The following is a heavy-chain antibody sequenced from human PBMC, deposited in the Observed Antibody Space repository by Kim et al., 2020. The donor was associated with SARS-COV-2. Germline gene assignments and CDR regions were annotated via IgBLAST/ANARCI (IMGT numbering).Heavy chain of an antibody. CDR1: GFTFSSYS. J-gene: IGHJ3*02. CDR3: ARDMGGSYSGAFDI. V-gene: IGHV3-48*04. Sequence: GGSLRLSCAASGFTFSSYSMNWVRQAPGKGLEWVSYISSSSSTIYYADSVKGRFTISRDNAKNSLYLQMNSLRAEDTAVYYCARDMGGSYSGAFDIWGQGTMGTVSS. CDR2: ISSSSSTI. D-gene: IGHD1-26*01.